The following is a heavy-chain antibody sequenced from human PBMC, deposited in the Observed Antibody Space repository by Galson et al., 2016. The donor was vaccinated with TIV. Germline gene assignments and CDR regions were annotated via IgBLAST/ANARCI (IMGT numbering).Heavy chain of an antibody. V-gene: IGHV3-7*01. J-gene: IGHJ4*02. Sequence: SLRLSCAVSGFTFSNYWMTWVRQAPGKGLGWVANIKEDGSEKNYVDLVKGRFTISRDNAKNSLYLQMNSVRAEDTAVYYCARGGSDSDYWGQGTLVTVSS. D-gene: IGHD2-21*01. CDR3: ARGGSDSDY. CDR2: IKEDGSEK. CDR1: GFTFSNYW.